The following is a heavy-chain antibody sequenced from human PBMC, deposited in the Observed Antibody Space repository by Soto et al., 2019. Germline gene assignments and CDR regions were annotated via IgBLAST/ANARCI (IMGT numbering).Heavy chain of an antibody. CDR3: ARGRCRGGSCYDYYGMDV. CDR2: IYHSGST. J-gene: IGHJ6*02. Sequence: SETLSLTCTVSGGSISGNSYYWGWVRQPPGKGLEWIGTIYHSGSTYCNPSLKSRVTISVDTSKNQFSLKLTSVTAADTAVYYCARGRCRGGSCYDYYGMDVWGQGTTVTVSS. CDR1: GGSISGNSYY. D-gene: IGHD2-15*01. V-gene: IGHV4-39*01.